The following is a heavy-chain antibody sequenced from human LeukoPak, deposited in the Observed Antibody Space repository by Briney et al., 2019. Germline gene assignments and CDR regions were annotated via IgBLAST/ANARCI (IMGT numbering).Heavy chain of an antibody. CDR1: EGTFSSYA. CDR2: IIPIFGTA. V-gene: IGHV1-69*05. CDR3: ARDLDDSSGFDY. J-gene: IGHJ4*02. Sequence: SVKVSCKASEGTFSSYAISWVRQAPGQGLEWMGRIIPIFGTANYAQKFQGRVTITTDESTSTAYMELSSLRSEDTAVYYCARDLDDSSGFDYWGQGTLVTVSS. D-gene: IGHD6-19*01.